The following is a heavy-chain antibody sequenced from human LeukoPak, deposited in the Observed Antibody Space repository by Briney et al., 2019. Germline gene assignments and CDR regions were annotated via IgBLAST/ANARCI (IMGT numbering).Heavy chain of an antibody. CDR1: GGSISSSNW. J-gene: IGHJ4*02. CDR2: IYYSGST. CDR3: ARYGSGSYYTVAIDY. V-gene: IGHV4-4*02. D-gene: IGHD3-10*01. Sequence: SETLSLTCAVSGGSISSSNWWSWVRPPPGKGLEWIGYIYYSGSTNYNPSLKSRVTISVDTSKNQFSLKLSSVTAADTAVYYCARYGSGSYYTVAIDYWGQGTLVTVSS.